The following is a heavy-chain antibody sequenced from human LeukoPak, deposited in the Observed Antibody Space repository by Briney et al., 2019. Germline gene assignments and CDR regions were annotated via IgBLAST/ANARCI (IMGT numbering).Heavy chain of an antibody. CDR1: GGSISSYY. CDR2: IYYSGST. V-gene: IGHV4-39*07. Sequence: SETLSLTCTVSGGSISSYYWGWIRQPPGKGLEWIGSIYYSGSTYYNPSLKSRVTISVDTSKNQFSLKLSSVTAADTAVYYCARVYSGSSSWFNYYYYYMDVWGKGTTVTVSS. CDR3: ARVYSGSSSWFNYYYYYMDV. J-gene: IGHJ6*03. D-gene: IGHD6-13*01.